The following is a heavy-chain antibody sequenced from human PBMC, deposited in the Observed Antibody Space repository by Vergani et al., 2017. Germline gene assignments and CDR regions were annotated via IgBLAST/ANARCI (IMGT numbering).Heavy chain of an antibody. CDR2: IGSSGSYI. CDR1: GFTFSSYA. V-gene: IGHV3-21*01. D-gene: IGHD1-26*01. Sequence: EVQLLESGGGLVQPGGSLRLSCAASGFTFSSYAMSWVRQAPGKGLEWVSSIGSSGSYIYYADSLKGRFTISRDHAKNSLFLQMNSLRAADTAVYYCARDRYGSYAFDIGGQGTMVTVSS. J-gene: IGHJ3*02. CDR3: ARDRYGSYAFDI.